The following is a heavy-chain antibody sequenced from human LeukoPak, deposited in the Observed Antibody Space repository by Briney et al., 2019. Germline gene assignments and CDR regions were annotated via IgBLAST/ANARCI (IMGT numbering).Heavy chain of an antibody. J-gene: IGHJ4*02. V-gene: IGHV4-59*01. CDR1: GGSISYYY. CDR2: VYYSGST. Sequence: SETLSLTCTVSGGSISYYYWSWIRQPPGKGLEWIGYVYYSGSTSYNPSLKSRVTISVDTSKNQFSLKLSSVTAADAAVYYCARGATAHFDYWGQGTLVTVSS. CDR3: ARGATAHFDY. D-gene: IGHD5-18*01.